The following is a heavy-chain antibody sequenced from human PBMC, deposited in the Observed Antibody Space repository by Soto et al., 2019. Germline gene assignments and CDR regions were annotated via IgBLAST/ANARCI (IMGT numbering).Heavy chain of an antibody. CDR1: GGSISSSSYY. CDR2: IYYSGST. CDR3: AVVVPARFDY. Sequence: SETLSLTCTVSGGSISSSSYYWGWIRQPPGKGLEWIGYIYYSGSTYYNPSLKSRVTISVDTSKNQFSLKLSSVTAADTAVYYCAVVVPARFDYWGQGTLVTVSS. J-gene: IGHJ4*02. D-gene: IGHD2-2*01. V-gene: IGHV4-31*03.